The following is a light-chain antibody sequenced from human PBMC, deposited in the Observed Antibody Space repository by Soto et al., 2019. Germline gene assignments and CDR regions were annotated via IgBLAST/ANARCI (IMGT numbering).Light chain of an antibody. V-gene: IGKV1-9*01. CDR3: QQYDTWPRT. CDR1: QGIYNY. Sequence: DIQLTQSPSFLSASVGDGVTITCRASQGIYNYLAWYQQKPGKAPKLLIYKASSLESGVPSRFSGSGSGTEFTLTITSLQSQDFAVYYCQQYDTWPRTFGQGTKVDIK. J-gene: IGKJ1*01. CDR2: KAS.